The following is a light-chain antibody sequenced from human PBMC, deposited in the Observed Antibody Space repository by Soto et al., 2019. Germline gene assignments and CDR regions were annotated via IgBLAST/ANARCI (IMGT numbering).Light chain of an antibody. J-gene: IGKJ1*01. Sequence: ETVLTQSPGTLSLSPGERASLSCRASSTVDSIYLAWYQQKPGQAPRLLIYGASNRATGIPDRFSGSGSGTDFTLTISRLEPEDFAVYYCQQYGFSLRTFGQGTKVDIK. CDR3: QQYGFSLRT. CDR2: GAS. V-gene: IGKV3-20*01. CDR1: STVDSIY.